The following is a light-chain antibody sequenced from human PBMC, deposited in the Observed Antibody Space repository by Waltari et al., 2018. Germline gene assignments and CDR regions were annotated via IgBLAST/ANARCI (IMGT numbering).Light chain of an antibody. CDR2: LGS. J-gene: IGKJ5*01. V-gene: IGKV2-28*01. CDR1: QSLLHSNGYNY. Sequence: DVVMTQSPLSLAVTPGEPASISCRSSQSLLHSNGYNYLDWYLQTPGQSPQLLIYLGSNRASGVPDRFSGSGSGTDFTLKISRVEAEDIGLYYCMQALHSITFGQGTRLEIK. CDR3: MQALHSIT.